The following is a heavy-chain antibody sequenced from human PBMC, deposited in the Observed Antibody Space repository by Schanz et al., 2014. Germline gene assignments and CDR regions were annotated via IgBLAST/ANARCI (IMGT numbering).Heavy chain of an antibody. V-gene: IGHV3-23*04. CDR2: INTADTT. Sequence: DVQLAESGGGLVQPGGSLRLSCAASGFTLSSYALSWVRQSPGKGLEWVSAINTADTTYYADSVKGRFTVSRDNSKNTVYLHMNSLRDEDTAVYYCAATTILADWGQGTLVAVSS. J-gene: IGHJ4*02. CDR3: AATTILAD. CDR1: GFTLSSYA. D-gene: IGHD3-3*01.